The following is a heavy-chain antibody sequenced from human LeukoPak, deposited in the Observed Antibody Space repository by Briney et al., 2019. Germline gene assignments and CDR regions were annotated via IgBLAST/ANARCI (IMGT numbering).Heavy chain of an antibody. Sequence: HPGRSLRLSCAASGFTFSSYAMHWVRQAPGKGLEWVSYISSSGSTIYYADSVKGRFTISRDNAMNSLYLQMNSLRAEDTAVYYCARGSLIAAGTLDYWGQGTLVTVSS. CDR2: ISSSGSTI. CDR3: ARGSLIAAGTLDY. V-gene: IGHV3-48*04. J-gene: IGHJ4*02. CDR1: GFTFSSYA. D-gene: IGHD6-13*01.